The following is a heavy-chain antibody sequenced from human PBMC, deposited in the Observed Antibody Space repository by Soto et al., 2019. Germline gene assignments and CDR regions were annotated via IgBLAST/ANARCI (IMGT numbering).Heavy chain of an antibody. V-gene: IGHV4-31*11. CDR1: GGSISSGFYY. Sequence: SETLSLTCAVSGGSISSGFYYWSWIRQHPGKGLEWIGYIYFSGSTYYNPSLKSRVTISVDTSKNQFSLKLSSVTAADTAVYYCARSPHIQLWSYPSDYWGQGILVTVSS. J-gene: IGHJ4*02. D-gene: IGHD5-18*01. CDR3: ARSPHIQLWSYPSDY. CDR2: IYFSGST.